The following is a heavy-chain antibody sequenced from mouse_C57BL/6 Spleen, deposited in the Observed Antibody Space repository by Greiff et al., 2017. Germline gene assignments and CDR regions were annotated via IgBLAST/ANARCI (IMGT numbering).Heavy chain of an antibody. D-gene: IGHD1-1*01. J-gene: IGHJ2*01. CDR2: IHPNSGST. Sequence: QVQLQQPGAELVKPGASVKLSCKASGYTFPSYWMNWVKQRPGQGLEWIGMIHPNSGSTNYNEKFKSKATLTVDKSSSTAYMQLSSLTSEDSAVYYCARWNYYGSSYGDYWGQGTTLTVSS. CDR1: GYTFPSYW. CDR3: ARWNYYGSSYGDY. V-gene: IGHV1-64*01.